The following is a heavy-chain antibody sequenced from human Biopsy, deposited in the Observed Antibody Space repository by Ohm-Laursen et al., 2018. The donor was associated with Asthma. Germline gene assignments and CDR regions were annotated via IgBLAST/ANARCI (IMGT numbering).Heavy chain of an antibody. V-gene: IGHV3-9*01. D-gene: IGHD3-22*01. CDR3: AKSADYYDSTDYLDF. J-gene: IGHJ4*01. CDR2: ISWNSGNI. CDR1: GFSFDDCA. Sequence: SLRLSCTAAGFSFDDCAMHWVRQTPGKGLEWVSSISWNSGNIDYAVSVKGRFTISRDNAKNSLYLQMQSLRPEDTAFYYCAKSADYYDSTDYLDFWGRGTLVTVSS.